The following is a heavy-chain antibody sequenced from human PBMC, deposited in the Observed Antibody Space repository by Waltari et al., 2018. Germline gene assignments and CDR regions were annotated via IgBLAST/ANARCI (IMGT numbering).Heavy chain of an antibody. D-gene: IGHD2-8*01. CDR3: TTGGVKGPHDAFDI. CDR2: IKSETDGGTT. CDR1: GFTFSRSW. J-gene: IGHJ3*02. V-gene: IGHV3-15*01. Sequence: VQLVDSGGGLVKPGGSLSLLCAASGFTFSRSWLSWVRQAPGKGLEWIGRIKSETDGGTTDYAAPVKGRFTISRDDSKNTLYLQLNSLKTEDTAVYYCTTGGVKGPHDAFDIWGQGAMVTVSS.